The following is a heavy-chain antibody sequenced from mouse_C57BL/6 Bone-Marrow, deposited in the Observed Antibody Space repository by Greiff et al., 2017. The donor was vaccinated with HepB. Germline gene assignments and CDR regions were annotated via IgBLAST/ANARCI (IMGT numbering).Heavy chain of an antibody. CDR3: ARPGSSYPYYFDD. D-gene: IGHD1-1*01. CDR2: ISGGGGNT. J-gene: IGHJ2*01. V-gene: IGHV5-9*01. Sequence: EVQLVESGGGLVKPGGSLKLSCAASGFTFSSYTMSWVRQTPEKRLEWVATISGGGGNTYYPDSVKGRFTISRDNAKNTLYLPMSSLRSEDTALYYCARPGSSYPYYFDDWGQGPTLTVSS. CDR1: GFTFSSYT.